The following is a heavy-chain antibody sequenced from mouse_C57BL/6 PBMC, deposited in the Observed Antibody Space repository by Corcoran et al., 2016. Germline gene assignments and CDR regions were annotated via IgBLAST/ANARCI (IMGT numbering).Heavy chain of an antibody. J-gene: IGHJ4*01. D-gene: IGHD1-2*01. CDR1: GYTFTGYY. Sequence: QVQLKQSGAELVRPGASVKLSCKASGYTFTGYYINWVKQRPGQGLEWIARIYPGSGNTYYNEKFKGKATLTAEKSSSTAYMQLSSLTSEDSAVYFCARSLAADAMDYWGQGTSVTVSS. V-gene: IGHV1-76*01. CDR3: ARSLAADAMDY. CDR2: IYPGSGNT.